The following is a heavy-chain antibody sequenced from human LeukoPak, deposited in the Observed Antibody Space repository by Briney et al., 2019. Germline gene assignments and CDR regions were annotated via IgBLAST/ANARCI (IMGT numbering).Heavy chain of an antibody. V-gene: IGHV1-2*02. D-gene: IGHD3-22*01. CDR2: INPNSGGT. J-gene: IGHJ4*02. CDR1: GYTFTGYY. Sequence: ASVKVSCKASGYTFTGYYMHWVRQAPGQGLEWMGWINPNSGGTNYAQKFQGRVTMTRDTSISRAYMELSRLRSDGMAVYYCARGSYYDSSGYSGVRLFDYWGQGTLVTVSS. CDR3: ARGSYYDSSGYSGVRLFDY.